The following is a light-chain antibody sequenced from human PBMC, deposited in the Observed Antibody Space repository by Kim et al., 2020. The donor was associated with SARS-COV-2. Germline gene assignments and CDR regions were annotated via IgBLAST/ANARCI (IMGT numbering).Light chain of an antibody. CDR2: DAS. Sequence: IQMTQSPSSVSASVGDRVTISCRASRRVGTYLVWYQQSPGKVPKLLIHDASHLQGGVPSRFSGSGSGADFTLTINNLQPEDSADYYCHKANTLTPTFGAGTKVEIK. J-gene: IGKJ4*01. V-gene: IGKV1-12*01. CDR3: HKANTLTPT. CDR1: RRVGTY.